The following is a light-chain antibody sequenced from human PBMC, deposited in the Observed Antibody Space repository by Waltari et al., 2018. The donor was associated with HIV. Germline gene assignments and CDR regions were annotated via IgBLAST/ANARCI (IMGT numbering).Light chain of an antibody. V-gene: IGKV3-15*01. Sequence: EILMTQSPATLSVSPGERATLSCRASQSVSSNLAWYQQKPGQAPRLLVYDASTRATGIPARFSGSASGTEFTLTISSLQSEDFAVYYCQQYKNWPPRDTFGQGTKLEIK. CDR1: QSVSSN. CDR3: QQYKNWPPRDT. J-gene: IGKJ2*01. CDR2: DAS.